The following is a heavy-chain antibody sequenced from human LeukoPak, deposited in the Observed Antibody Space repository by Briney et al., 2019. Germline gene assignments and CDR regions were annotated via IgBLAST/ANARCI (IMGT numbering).Heavy chain of an antibody. V-gene: IGHV1-18*01. D-gene: IGHD3-22*01. CDR1: GYTFTSYG. CDR3: ARVNGRYYDSSGYHNWFDP. J-gene: IGHJ5*02. Sequence: ASVKVSCKASGYTFTSYGASWVRQAPGQGLEWMGWISAYNGNTNYAQKLQGRVTMTTDTSTSTAYMELRSLRSDDTAVYYCARVNGRYYDSSGYHNWFDPWGQGTLVTVSS. CDR2: ISAYNGNT.